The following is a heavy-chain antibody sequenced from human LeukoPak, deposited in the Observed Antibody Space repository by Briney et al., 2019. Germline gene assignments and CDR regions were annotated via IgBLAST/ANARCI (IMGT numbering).Heavy chain of an antibody. J-gene: IGHJ4*02. V-gene: IGHV3-30*03. Sequence: GASLRLSCAASGLIFSIYGMRWVRHATGKGGEWVAAVSHGGNNEQYAASVKGRFTISRYNSKNTLFLHMTSLRPEDTAVYYCASGTATTDFDFWGQGTLVIVFS. D-gene: IGHD1-14*01. CDR2: VSHGGNNE. CDR1: GLIFSIYG. CDR3: ASGTATTDFDF.